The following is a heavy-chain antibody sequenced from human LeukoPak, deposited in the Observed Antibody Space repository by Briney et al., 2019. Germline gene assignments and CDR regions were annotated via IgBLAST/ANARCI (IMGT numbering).Heavy chain of an antibody. Sequence: GESLKISCKGSGYSFTYYWIGWVRQMPGEGLEWMGIIYPGDSDTRYRPSFQGQVTISVDKSISTAYLQWSSLKASDTAMYYCARQDGNPKYYFDYWGQGTLVTVSS. CDR2: IYPGDSDT. CDR3: ARQDGNPKYYFDY. CDR1: GYSFTYYW. V-gene: IGHV5-51*01. J-gene: IGHJ4*02.